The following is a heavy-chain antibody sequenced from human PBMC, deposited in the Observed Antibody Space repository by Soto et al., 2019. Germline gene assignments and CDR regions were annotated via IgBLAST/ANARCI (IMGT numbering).Heavy chain of an antibody. V-gene: IGHV4-30-2*01. Sequence: SETLSLTCAVSGGSISSGGYSWSWIRQPPGKGLERIGDIYHSGSTYYNPSLKSRVTISVDRSKNQFSLKLSSVTAADTAVYYCARVPGPWGQGTLVTVSS. J-gene: IGHJ5*02. CDR2: IYHSGST. CDR1: GGSISSGGYS. CDR3: ARVPGP.